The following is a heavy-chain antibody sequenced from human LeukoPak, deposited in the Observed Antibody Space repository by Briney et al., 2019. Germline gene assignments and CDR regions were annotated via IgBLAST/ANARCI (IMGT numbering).Heavy chain of an antibody. CDR1: GFTFSSYA. Sequence: GGSLRLSCAASGFTFSSYAMSWVRQAPGKGLEWVSCISGSGGSTYYAYADSVKGRFTISRDNSKSTLYLQMNSLRAEDTAVYYCAKDVYSGSYYEYGFDIWGQGTMVTVSS. V-gene: IGHV3-23*01. D-gene: IGHD1-26*01. CDR3: AKDVYSGSYYEYGFDI. J-gene: IGHJ3*02. CDR2: ISGSGGST.